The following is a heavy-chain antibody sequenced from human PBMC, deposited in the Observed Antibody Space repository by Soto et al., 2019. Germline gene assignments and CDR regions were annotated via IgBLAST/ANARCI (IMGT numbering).Heavy chain of an antibody. CDR3: ARSRSGAVADSFDF. V-gene: IGHV3-30*04. J-gene: IGHJ4*02. CDR2: ISRDGTNK. D-gene: IGHD3-10*01. Sequence: GSLRLSCAASGFTFSRYAIHWVHQAPGKGLEWVAVISRDGTNKYYVDSVKGRFTISRDNSRNTLYLQMNSLRHEDAAVYYCARSRSGAVADSFDFWGQGTLVTV. CDR1: GFTFSRYA.